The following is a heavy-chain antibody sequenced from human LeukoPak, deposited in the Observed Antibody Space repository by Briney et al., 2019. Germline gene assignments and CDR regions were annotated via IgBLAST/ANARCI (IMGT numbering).Heavy chain of an antibody. CDR3: AKAGGHSPYYALDV. D-gene: IGHD1-26*01. V-gene: IGHV3-23*01. J-gene: IGHJ6*02. Sequence: GGSLRLSCAASGITFNSYAMSWVRQAPGKGLEWVSTISFSGGSTYYADSVKGRFSISRDKSNNTLYLQTSSLRAEDTAVYYCAKAGGHSPYYALDVWGQGTTVTVSS. CDR2: ISFSGGST. CDR1: GITFNSYA.